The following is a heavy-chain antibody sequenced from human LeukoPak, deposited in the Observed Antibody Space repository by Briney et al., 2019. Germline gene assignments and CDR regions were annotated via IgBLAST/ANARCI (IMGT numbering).Heavy chain of an antibody. D-gene: IGHD3-22*01. J-gene: IGHJ3*02. CDR3: ARARPYYYDSSGYSETYAFDI. CDR2: IYSGGST. CDR1: GFTVSSNY. Sequence: GGSLRLSCAASGFTVSSNYMSWVRQAPGKGLEWVSVIYSGGSTYYADSVKGRFTISRGNSKNTLYLQMNSLRAEDTAVYYCARARPYYYDSSGYSETYAFDIWGQGTMVTVSS. V-gene: IGHV3-66*02.